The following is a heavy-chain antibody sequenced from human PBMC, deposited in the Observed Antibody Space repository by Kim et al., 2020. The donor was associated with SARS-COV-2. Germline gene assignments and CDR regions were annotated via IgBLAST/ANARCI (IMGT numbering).Heavy chain of an antibody. CDR1: GFTFDDYA. D-gene: IGHD5-18*01. CDR3: AKVKPCGYSYFCGMDV. CDR2: ISWNSGSI. J-gene: IGHJ6*02. V-gene: IGHV3-9*01. Sequence: GGSLRLSCAASGFTFDDYAMHWVRQAPGKGLEWVSGISWNSGSIGYADSVKGRFTISRDNAKNSLYLQMNSLRAEDTALYYCAKVKPCGYSYFCGMDVWGQGTTVTVSS.